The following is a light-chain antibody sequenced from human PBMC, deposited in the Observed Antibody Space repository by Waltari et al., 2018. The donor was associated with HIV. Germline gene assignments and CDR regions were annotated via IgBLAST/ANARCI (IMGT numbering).Light chain of an antibody. CDR1: NRAIGGSTY. J-gene: IGLJ2*01. Sequence: QSALTQPPSASGYPGQSVTISCTGPNRAIGGSTYVSWYQQHPGKAPKLVISAVTKRPSGVPGRFSGSKSGTTASLTVSGLQAEDEADYYCSSYANKNGFYVVFGGGTRLTVL. CDR3: SSYANKNGFYVV. V-gene: IGLV2-8*01. CDR2: AVT.